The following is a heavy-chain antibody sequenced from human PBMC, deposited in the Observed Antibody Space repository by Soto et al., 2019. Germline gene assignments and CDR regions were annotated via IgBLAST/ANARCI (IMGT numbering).Heavy chain of an antibody. J-gene: IGHJ6*02. Sequence: TSETRSHPGAVYVGSSSGDYGSCLRQPPGKGLEWIGEINHSGSTNYNPSLKSRVTISVDTSKNQFSLKLSSVTAADTAVYYCARVSGIYYYGMDVWGQGTTVTVS. V-gene: IGHV4-34*01. D-gene: IGHD3-10*01. CDR3: ARVSGIYYYGMDV. CDR2: INHSGST. CDR1: VGSSSGDY.